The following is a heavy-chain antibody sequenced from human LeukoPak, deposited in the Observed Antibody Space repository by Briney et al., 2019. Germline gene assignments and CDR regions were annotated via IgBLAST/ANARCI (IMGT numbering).Heavy chain of an antibody. CDR3: ARRLTQYDCFDP. CDR2: TYYRSKWYN. J-gene: IGHJ5*02. V-gene: IGHV6-1*01. CDR1: GDSVSSDSAA. D-gene: IGHD2-2*01. Sequence: SQTLSLTCAISGDSVSSDSAAWNWIRQSPSRGLEWLGRTYYRSKWYNDYSAFVKSRIIINPDTSKNQFSLQLNFVTPEDTAVYYCARRLTQYDCFDPWGQGILVTVSS.